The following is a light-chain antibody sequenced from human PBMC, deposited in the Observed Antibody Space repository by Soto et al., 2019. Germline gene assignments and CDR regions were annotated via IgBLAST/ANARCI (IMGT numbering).Light chain of an antibody. Sequence: QSVLTQPASVSGSPGQSITISCTGTRRDVGGYNYVSWYQQYPGKSPKLLIYEVTHRPSGVSNRFSGSKSGNTASLTSSGLQAEDEADYGCSSYTISNTLPFVFGTGTKVTVL. CDR3: SSYTISNTLPFV. CDR1: RRDVGGYNY. J-gene: IGLJ1*01. CDR2: EVT. V-gene: IGLV2-14*01.